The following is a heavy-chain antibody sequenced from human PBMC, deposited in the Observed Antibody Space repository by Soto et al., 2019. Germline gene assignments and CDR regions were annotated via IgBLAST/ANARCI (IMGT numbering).Heavy chain of an antibody. CDR2: ISYDGSNK. CDR1: GFTFSSYA. D-gene: IGHD5-12*01. V-gene: IGHV3-30-3*01. CDR3: ARGRIVATIPKPWGNYYFDY. Sequence: HPGGSLRLSCAASGFTFSSYAMHWVRQAPGKGLEWVAVISYDGSNKYYADSVKGRFTISRDNSKNTLYLQMNSLRAEDTAVYYCARGRIVATIPKPWGNYYFDYWGQGTLVTVSS. J-gene: IGHJ4*02.